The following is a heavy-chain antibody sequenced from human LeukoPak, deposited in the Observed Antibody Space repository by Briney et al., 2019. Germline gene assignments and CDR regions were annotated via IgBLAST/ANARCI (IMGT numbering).Heavy chain of an antibody. V-gene: IGHV4-59*01. J-gene: IGHJ2*01. CDR2: IYYSGST. D-gene: IGHD6-25*01. CDR3: ARDKVSLSGLWYFDL. CDR1: GGSISSYY. Sequence: KSSETLSLTCTVSGGSISSYYWSWIRQPPGKGLEWIGYIYYSGSTDYNPSLKSRVTISVDTSKNQFSLKLSSVTAADTAVYYCARDKVSLSGLWYFDLWGRGTLVTVSS.